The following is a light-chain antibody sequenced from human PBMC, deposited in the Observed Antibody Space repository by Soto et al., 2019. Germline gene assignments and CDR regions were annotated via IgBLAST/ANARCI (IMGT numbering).Light chain of an antibody. V-gene: IGKV1-39*01. J-gene: IGKJ5*01. Sequence: IQLTQSPSSLSASVGDRVTITCRASQSISSYLNWYQQKPGKAPKLLIYAESSLQSGVPSRFSGSGSGTDLNLTISSLQPEDFATYYCQKSYSTPPTCGQGTRLEIK. CDR3: QKSYSTPPT. CDR1: QSISSY. CDR2: AES.